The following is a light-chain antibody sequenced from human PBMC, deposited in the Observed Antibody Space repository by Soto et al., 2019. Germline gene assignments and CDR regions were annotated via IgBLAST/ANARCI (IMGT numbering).Light chain of an antibody. J-gene: IGKJ1*01. V-gene: IGKV3-20*01. CDR3: QQYGTSSRT. CDR1: QNVRRN. Sequence: EIVMTQSPATLSVSPGERATLSCRASQNVRRNLAWYQQKPGQAPRLLIYGASNRATGIPDRFSGSGSGTDFTLTISRLEPEDFAVYYCQQYGTSSRTFGQGTKVDIK. CDR2: GAS.